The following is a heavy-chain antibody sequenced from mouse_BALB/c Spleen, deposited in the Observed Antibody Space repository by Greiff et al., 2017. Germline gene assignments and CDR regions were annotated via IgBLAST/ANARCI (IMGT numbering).Heavy chain of an antibody. V-gene: IGHV12-3*02. J-gene: IGHJ2*01. D-gene: IGHD2-2*01. CDR1: GFPITSGYY. CDR3: AGDRSGYNYFDY. Sequence: VQLVESGPGLVKPSQSLFLACSITGFPITSGYYWIWIRQSPGKPLEWMGYITHSGETFYNPSLQSPISITRETSKNQFFLQLNSVTTEDTAMYYCAGDRSGYNYFDYWGQGTTLTVSS. CDR2: ITHSGET.